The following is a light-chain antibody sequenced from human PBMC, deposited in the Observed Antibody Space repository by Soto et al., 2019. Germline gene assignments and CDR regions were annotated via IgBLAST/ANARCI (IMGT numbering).Light chain of an antibody. Sequence: EIVLTQSPGTLSLSPGERATLSCRASQSVSSIHLAWYQQKPGQAPRLLMYSASSRATGIPDRFSGSGSGTDFTLTISRLEPEDFAVYYCQQFCSSPPITFGQGTRLEIK. CDR1: QSVSSIH. CDR2: SAS. J-gene: IGKJ5*01. V-gene: IGKV3-20*01. CDR3: QQFCSSPPIT.